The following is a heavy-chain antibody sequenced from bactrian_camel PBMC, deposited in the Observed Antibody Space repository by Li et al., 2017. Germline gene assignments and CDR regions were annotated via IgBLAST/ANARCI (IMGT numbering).Heavy chain of an antibody. CDR3: VTGKDYDDYVLPFND. D-gene: IGHD4*01. CDR2: IYGSGSAA. J-gene: IGHJ4*01. Sequence: HVQLVESGGGLVQPGVSLRVSCVGSGFTFSAYGMSWFRQGPGKGLEWVAGIYGSGSAAWVADTVEGRFTISRDNAKNTVYLQTNSLKSEDTALYYCVTGKDYDDYVLPFNDWGQGTQVTVS. V-gene: IGHV3S6*01. CDR1: GFTFSAYG.